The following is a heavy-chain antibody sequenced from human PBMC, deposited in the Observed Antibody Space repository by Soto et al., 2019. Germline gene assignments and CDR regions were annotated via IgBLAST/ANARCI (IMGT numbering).Heavy chain of an antibody. CDR1: GGSISSSNW. V-gene: IGHV4-4*02. J-gene: IGHJ4*02. Sequence: SETLSLTCAVSGGSISSSNWWSWVRQPPGKGLEWIGEIYHSGSTNYNPSLKSRVTISVDKSKNQFSLKLSSVTAADTAVYYCAMLWLGEHAPDVAVAVDYWGQGTLVTVSS. D-gene: IGHD3-10*01. CDR3: AMLWLGEHAPDVAVAVDY. CDR2: IYHSGST.